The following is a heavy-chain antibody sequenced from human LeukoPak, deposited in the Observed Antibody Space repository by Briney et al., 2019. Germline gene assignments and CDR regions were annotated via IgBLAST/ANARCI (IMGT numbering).Heavy chain of an antibody. CDR1: GYTFTSYG. CDR2: ISAYNGNT. CDR3: ATVGYQLLRKPYYFDY. D-gene: IGHD2-2*01. J-gene: IGHJ4*02. Sequence: GASVKVSCKASGYTFTSYGISWVRQAPGQGLEWMGWISAYNGNTNYAQKLQGRVTMTTDTSTSTAYMELRSLRSEDTAVYYCATVGYQLLRKPYYFDYWGQGTLVTVSS. V-gene: IGHV1-18*01.